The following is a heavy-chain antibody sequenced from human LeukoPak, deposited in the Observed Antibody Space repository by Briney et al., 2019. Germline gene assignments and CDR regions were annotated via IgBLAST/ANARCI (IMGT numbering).Heavy chain of an antibody. CDR1: GFTFSSYG. CDR3: AKDRDISTGFDY. J-gene: IGHJ4*02. CDR2: ISYDGSNK. D-gene: IGHD3-9*01. Sequence: GGSLRLSCAASGFTFSSYGMHWVRQAPGKGLEWVAVISYDGSNKYYADSVKGRFTISRDNSKNTLYLQMNSLRAEDTAVYYCAKDRDISTGFDYWGQGTLVTVSS. V-gene: IGHV3-30*18.